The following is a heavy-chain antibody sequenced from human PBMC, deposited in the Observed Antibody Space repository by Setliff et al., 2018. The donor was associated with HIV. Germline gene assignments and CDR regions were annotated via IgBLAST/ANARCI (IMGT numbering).Heavy chain of an antibody. CDR3: AKDFPYYYDSSGCAFDI. J-gene: IGHJ3*02. V-gene: IGHV3-23*01. Sequence: GGSLRLSCAASGFTFSSYAMSWVRQAPGKGLEWVSAISGSGGSTYYADSVKGRFTISRDNSKNTLYPQMNSLRAEDTAVYYCAKDFPYYYDSSGCAFDIWGQGTMVTVSS. D-gene: IGHD3-22*01. CDR1: GFTFSSYA. CDR2: ISGSGGST.